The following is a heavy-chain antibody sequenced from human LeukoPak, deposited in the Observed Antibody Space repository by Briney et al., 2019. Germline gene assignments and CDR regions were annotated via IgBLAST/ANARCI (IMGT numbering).Heavy chain of an antibody. J-gene: IGHJ4*02. CDR1: GGPFSGYF. Sequence: KTSETLSLTCAVYGGPFSGYFWNWIRQTPGKGLEWIGEINDRGTTNYNPSLKGRITISVDTSKKHFFLQLTSVTAADTAVYYCARGGYGSESFYNVISYYWGRGTQITVSS. D-gene: IGHD3-10*01. CDR2: INDRGTT. V-gene: IGHV4-34*01. CDR3: ARGGYGSESFYNVISYY.